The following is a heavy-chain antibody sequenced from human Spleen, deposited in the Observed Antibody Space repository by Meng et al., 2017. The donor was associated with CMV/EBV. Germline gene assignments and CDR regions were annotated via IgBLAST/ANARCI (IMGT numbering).Heavy chain of an antibody. CDR3: ARDGEVRFLEWLTTIRGMDV. V-gene: IGHV3-30*04. Sequence: GESLKISCAASGVSFSTYAMHWVRQAPGKGLEWVAVISYDGSNQDYADSVKGRFTISRDNSNNTLYLDMTSLRPEDTAVYYCARDGEVRFLEWLTTIRGMDVWGQGTTVTVSS. J-gene: IGHJ6*02. CDR2: ISYDGSNQ. D-gene: IGHD3-3*01. CDR1: GVSFSTYA.